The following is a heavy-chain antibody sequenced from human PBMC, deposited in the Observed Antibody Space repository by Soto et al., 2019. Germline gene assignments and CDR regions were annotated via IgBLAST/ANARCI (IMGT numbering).Heavy chain of an antibody. CDR2: IYLDDGE. CDR3: ALRAAHDIPAGSAALAC. CDR1: GLSFNKKGVG. D-gene: IGHD3-9*01. Sequence: CGLSFNKKGVGVAWIRQPPGKALEWLALIYLDDGERYSPSLKTRLNITKDTSKNQVFLTLTNVDPVDTAKYYFALRAAHDIPAGSAALACRGNGSPVPVSS. V-gene: IGHV2-5*02. J-gene: IGHJ4*01.